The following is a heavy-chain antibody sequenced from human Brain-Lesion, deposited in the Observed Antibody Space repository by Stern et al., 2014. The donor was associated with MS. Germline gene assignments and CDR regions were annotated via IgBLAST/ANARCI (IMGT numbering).Heavy chain of an antibody. J-gene: IGHJ1*01. V-gene: IGHV3-23*04. D-gene: IGHD6-19*01. Sequence: EVQLVESGGGLVQPGGSLRLSCAASGFSFSTYALSWVRQTPGKGLQWVSVISGGGGPTYYPHSVNGRFTISRDNSKNSLYLQMDSLRADDTAVYYCAKWPHHIAVAGTRYFQHWGQGTLVTVSS. CDR3: AKWPHHIAVAGTRYFQH. CDR2: ISGGGGPT. CDR1: GFSFSTYA.